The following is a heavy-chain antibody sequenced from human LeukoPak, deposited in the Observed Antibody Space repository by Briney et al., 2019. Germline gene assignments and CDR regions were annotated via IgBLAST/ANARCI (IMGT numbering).Heavy chain of an antibody. CDR1: GFTFDDYG. V-gene: IGHV3-20*04. CDR3: ARERSGSGSYHLDY. J-gene: IGHJ4*02. CDR2: INWNGGST. Sequence: GGSLRLSCAASGFTFDDYGMSWVRQAPGEGLEWVSGINWNGGSTGYADSVKGRFTISRDNAKNSLYLQMNGLRAEDTALYYCARERSGSGSYHLDYWGQGTLVTVSS. D-gene: IGHD1-26*01.